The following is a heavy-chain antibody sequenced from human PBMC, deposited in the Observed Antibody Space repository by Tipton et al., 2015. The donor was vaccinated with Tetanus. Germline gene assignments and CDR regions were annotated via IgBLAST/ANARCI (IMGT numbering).Heavy chain of an antibody. Sequence: QLVQSGAEVKKPGSSVKVSCKASGGTFSSYAISWVRQAPGQGLEWMGGIIPIFGTANYAQKFQGRVTITADESTSPAYMELSSLRSEATAVYYCARIGNGDSSSWLLNDYWGQGTLVTVSS. CDR3: ARIGNGDSSSWLLNDY. V-gene: IGHV1-69*01. CDR2: IIPIFGTA. D-gene: IGHD6-13*01. J-gene: IGHJ4*02. CDR1: GGTFSSYA.